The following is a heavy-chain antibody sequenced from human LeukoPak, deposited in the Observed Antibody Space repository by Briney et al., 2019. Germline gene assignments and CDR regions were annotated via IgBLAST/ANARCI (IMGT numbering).Heavy chain of an antibody. V-gene: IGHV3-21*04. CDR3: ARISSGFIDY. CDR1: GFSFSSHA. J-gene: IGHJ4*02. CDR2: ISSDGRDI. D-gene: IGHD6-19*01. Sequence: GGSLRLSCAASGFSFSSHAMNWVRLAPGKGLEWVSFISSDGRDIFYSDSVRGRFTISRDNSKNTLYLQMNSLRAEDTAVYYCARISSGFIDYWGQGTLVTVSS.